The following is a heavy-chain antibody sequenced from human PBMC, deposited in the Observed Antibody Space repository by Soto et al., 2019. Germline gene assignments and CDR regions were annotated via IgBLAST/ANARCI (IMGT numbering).Heavy chain of an antibody. CDR3: TVWGSGNDFGAA. CDR1: GFTFSDHY. J-gene: IGHJ4*02. Sequence: ESGGGLVQPGGSLRLSCAASGFTFSDHYMDWVRQAPAKGLEWVGRSKNKADSYTTEYAASVKGRFTISRDGSKNSLFLQMNSLKTEDTAVYYCTVWGSGNDFGAAWGQGILVTVSS. V-gene: IGHV3-72*01. CDR2: SKNKADSYTT. D-gene: IGHD3-10*01.